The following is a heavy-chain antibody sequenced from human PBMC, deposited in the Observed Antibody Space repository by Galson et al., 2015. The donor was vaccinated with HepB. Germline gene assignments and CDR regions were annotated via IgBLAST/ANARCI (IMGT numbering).Heavy chain of an antibody. Sequence: SLRLSCASSGFSFSNYAIHWVRQAPGKGLEWMAVISYDGSFRYYSDSVKGRFTVSRDPSGSILYLQMNSLRVDDTAVYYCAKGGPGRIGMMINRPLEFDPWGQGTLVIVSS. CDR1: GFSFSNYA. J-gene: IGHJ5*02. V-gene: IGHV3-30*18. D-gene: IGHD3-16*01. CDR3: AKGGPGRIGMMINRPLEFDP. CDR2: ISYDGSFR.